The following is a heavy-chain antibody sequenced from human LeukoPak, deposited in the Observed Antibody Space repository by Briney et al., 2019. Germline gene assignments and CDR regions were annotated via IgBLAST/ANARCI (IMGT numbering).Heavy chain of an antibody. CDR1: GYTFTSYY. Sequence: ASVKVSCKASGYTFTSYYMHWVRQAPGQGLEWMGIINPSGGSTSYAQKFQGRVAMTRDTSTSTVYMELSSLRSEDTAVYYCAREGGRGDYFSRGFDYWGQGTLVTVSS. J-gene: IGHJ4*02. V-gene: IGHV1-46*01. CDR2: INPSGGST. CDR3: AREGGRGDYFSRGFDY. D-gene: IGHD4-17*01.